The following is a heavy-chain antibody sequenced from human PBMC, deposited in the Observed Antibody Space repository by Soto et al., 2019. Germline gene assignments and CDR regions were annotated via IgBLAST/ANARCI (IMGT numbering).Heavy chain of an antibody. Sequence: QVQLQESGPGLVKPSQTLSLKCSVSGGSISSGDSYWSWIRQPPGKGLEWIGYISYTGSTYSNPSLKSRVSISIDTSKNQFSLKLSSVTAADTAVYYCARGYDIPVRNGMDVWGQGTTVTVSS. J-gene: IGHJ6*02. D-gene: IGHD3-9*01. V-gene: IGHV4-30-4*01. CDR1: GGSISSGDSY. CDR2: ISYTGST. CDR3: ARGYDIPVRNGMDV.